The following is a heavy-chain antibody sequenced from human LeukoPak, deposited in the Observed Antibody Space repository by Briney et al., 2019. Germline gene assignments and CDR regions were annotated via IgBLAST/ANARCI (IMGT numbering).Heavy chain of an antibody. V-gene: IGHV4-38-2*01. J-gene: IGHJ3*02. CDR2: IHRTGST. Sequence: PSETLSLTCAVSGYSITTGYYWGWIRQPPGKGLEWIGSIHRTGSTYYNPSLESRVTISLDTSRNQFSLRLSSVTAADTAVYYCARHRNSGGTDAFDIWGQGTMVTVSS. D-gene: IGHD2-15*01. CDR3: ARHRNSGGTDAFDI. CDR1: GYSITTGYY.